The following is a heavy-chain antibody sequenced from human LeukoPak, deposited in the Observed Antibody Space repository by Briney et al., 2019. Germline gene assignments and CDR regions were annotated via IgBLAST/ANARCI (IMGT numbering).Heavy chain of an antibody. CDR2: INSDGSST. CDR1: GFTFSSYW. D-gene: IGHD3-3*01. Sequence: PGGSLRLSCAASGFTFSSYWMHWVRQAPGKGLVWVSRINSDGSSTIYADSVKGRFTISRDNAKNTLYLQMNSLRAEDTAVYYCARDFGYYDFWSGYYIRQDYYYGMDVWGQGTTVTVSS. J-gene: IGHJ6*02. CDR3: ARDFGYYDFWSGYYIRQDYYYGMDV. V-gene: IGHV3-74*01.